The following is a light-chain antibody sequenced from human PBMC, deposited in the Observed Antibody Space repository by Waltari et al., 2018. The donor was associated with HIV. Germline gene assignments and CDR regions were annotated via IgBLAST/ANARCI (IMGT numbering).Light chain of an antibody. CDR2: AVS. CDR3: SSYTGSSTLYV. J-gene: IGLJ1*01. V-gene: IGLV2-14*01. Sequence: QSALTQPASVSGSPGQSITISCTGTSSDVGLYNYVSWYQQHPGKATKLLIYAVSNLPAGVSNRFSGSKSGNTASLTISGLQAEDEADYYCSSYTGSSTLYVFGTGTKVTVL. CDR1: SSDVGLYNY.